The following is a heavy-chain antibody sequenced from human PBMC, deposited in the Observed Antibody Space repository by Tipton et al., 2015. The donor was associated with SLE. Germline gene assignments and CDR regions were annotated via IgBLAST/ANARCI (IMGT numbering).Heavy chain of an antibody. CDR2: IYYSGST. Sequence: TLSLTCTVSGGSITSSYWSWIRQPPGKGLEWIGYIYYSGSTDYSPSLKSRVSMSVDTSRSQISLNLSSVTAADTALYYCARYYYDSTGDCLFDYWGQGTLVTVSS. J-gene: IGHJ4*02. V-gene: IGHV4-59*01. CDR1: GGSITSSY. CDR3: ARYYYDSTGDCLFDY. D-gene: IGHD3-22*01.